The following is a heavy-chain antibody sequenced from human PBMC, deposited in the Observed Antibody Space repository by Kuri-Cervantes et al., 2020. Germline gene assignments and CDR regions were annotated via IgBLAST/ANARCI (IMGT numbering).Heavy chain of an antibody. CDR3: ARVPIPVIIAVAGTELYGMDV. CDR2: INHSGST. J-gene: IGHJ6*02. V-gene: IGHV4-34*01. CDR1: GGSFSGYY. Sequence: SETLSLTCAVYGGSFSGYYWSWIRQPPGKGLEWIGEINHSGSTNYNPSLKSRVTISVDTSKNQFSLKLSSVTAADTAVYYCARVPIPVIIAVAGTELYGMDVWGQGTTVTVSS. D-gene: IGHD6-19*01.